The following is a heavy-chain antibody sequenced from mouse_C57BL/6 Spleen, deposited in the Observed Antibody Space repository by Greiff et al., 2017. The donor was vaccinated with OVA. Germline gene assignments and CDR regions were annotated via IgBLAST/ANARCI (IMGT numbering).Heavy chain of an antibody. V-gene: IGHV1-64*01. Sequence: VQLQQPGAELVKPGASVKLSCKASGYTFTSYWMHWVKQRPGQGLEWIGMIHPNSGSTNYNEKFKSKATLTVDKSSSTAYMQLSSLTSEDPAVYYCAREGGLDYAMDYWGQGTSVTVSS. D-gene: IGHD2-4*01. CDR3: AREGGLDYAMDY. CDR2: IHPNSGST. CDR1: GYTFTSYW. J-gene: IGHJ4*01.